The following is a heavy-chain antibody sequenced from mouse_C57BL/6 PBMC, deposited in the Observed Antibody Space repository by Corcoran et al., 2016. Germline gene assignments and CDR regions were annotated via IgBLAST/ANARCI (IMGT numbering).Heavy chain of an antibody. J-gene: IGHJ4*01. CDR1: GYTFTTYG. CDR3: ARSTTVVAWDY. V-gene: IGHV9-3*01. CDR2: INTYSGVP. D-gene: IGHD1-1*01. Sequence: QIQLVQSGPELKKPGETVKISCKASGYTFTTYGMSWVKQAPGKGLKWMGWINTYSGVPTYADDFKGRFAFSLETSASTAYLQINNLKNEDTATYFCARSTTVVAWDYCGQGTSVTVSS.